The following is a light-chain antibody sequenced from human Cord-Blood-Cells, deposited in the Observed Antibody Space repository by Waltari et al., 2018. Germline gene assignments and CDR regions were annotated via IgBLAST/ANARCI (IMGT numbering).Light chain of an antibody. J-gene: IGLJ3*02. CDR3: CSYAGSSTWV. Sequence: QSALTQPASVSGSPGQSITISCNGISSDVGGYNLVSWYQQHPGKAPKLMIYEGSKRPSGVSNRFSGSKSGNTASLTISGLQAEDEADYYCCSYAGSSTWVFGGGTKLTVL. CDR2: EGS. CDR1: SSDVGGYNL. V-gene: IGLV2-23*01.